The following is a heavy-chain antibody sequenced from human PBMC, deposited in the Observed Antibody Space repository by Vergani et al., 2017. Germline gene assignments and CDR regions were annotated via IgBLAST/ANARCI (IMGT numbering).Heavy chain of an antibody. Sequence: VQLVESGGGLVKPGGSLRLSCAASGFTFSDFSMSWVRQAPGKGLEWVAFIGSSGPYINYADSVKGRFIISRDNTNNSLFLQLRSLRAEDAAVYYCARDCTSGGCPENDGMCVWGQGATVTVSS. V-gene: IGHV3-21*06. CDR2: IGSSGPYI. CDR1: GFTFSDFS. CDR3: ARDCTSGGCPENDGMCV. D-gene: IGHD2-8*01. J-gene: IGHJ6*02.